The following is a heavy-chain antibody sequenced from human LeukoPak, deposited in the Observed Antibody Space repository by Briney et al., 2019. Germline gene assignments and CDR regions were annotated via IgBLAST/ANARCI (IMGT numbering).Heavy chain of an antibody. D-gene: IGHD2-2*01. J-gene: IGHJ4*02. CDR2: IDSYGRST. V-gene: IGHV3-74*01. CDR1: GFTFSSYW. CDR3: ARDSSYLPDN. Sequence: GGSLRLSCAASGFTFSSYWMHWVRHAPGKGLVWVSRIDSYGRSTSYADSVKGRFTISRDNAKNTLYLQMNSLRAEDTAAYFCARDSSYLPDNWGQEPLVTASP.